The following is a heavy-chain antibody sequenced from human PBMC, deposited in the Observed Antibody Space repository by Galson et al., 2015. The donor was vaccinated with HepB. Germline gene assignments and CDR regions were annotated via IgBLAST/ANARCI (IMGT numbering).Heavy chain of an antibody. V-gene: IGHV1-18*01. CDR1: GYTFTSYG. J-gene: IGHJ4*02. Sequence: SVKVSCKASGYTFTSYGISWVRQAPGQGLEWMGWISAYNGNTNYAQKLQGRVTMTTDTSTSTAYMELRSLRSDDTAVYYCAREIVLGSGWYQGGYYFDYWGQGTLVTVSS. D-gene: IGHD6-19*01. CDR2: ISAYNGNT. CDR3: AREIVLGSGWYQGGYYFDY.